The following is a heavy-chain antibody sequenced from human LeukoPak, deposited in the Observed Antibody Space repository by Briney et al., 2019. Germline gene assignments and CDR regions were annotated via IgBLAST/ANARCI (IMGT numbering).Heavy chain of an antibody. J-gene: IGHJ4*02. CDR2: IYHSGST. Sequence: SETLSLTCTVSGGSVSSGSYYWSWIRQPPGKGLEWIGYIYHSGSTYYNPSLKSRVTISVDRSKNQFSLKLSSVTAADTAVYYCARGGADIVAPFDYWGQGTLVTVSS. CDR3: ARGGADIVAPFDY. D-gene: IGHD5-12*01. CDR1: GGSVSSGSYY. V-gene: IGHV4-30-2*01.